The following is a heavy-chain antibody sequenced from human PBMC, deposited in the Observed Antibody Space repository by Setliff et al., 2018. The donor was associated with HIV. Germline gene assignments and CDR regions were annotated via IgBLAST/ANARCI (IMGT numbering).Heavy chain of an antibody. V-gene: IGHV3-9*01. J-gene: IGHJ4*02. Sequence: PGGSLRLSCAASGFNFKDFAMHWVRQPPGKGLEWVSGISWNSGSIAYADSVKGRFTISRDNAKNSLYLQMNSLRAEDTALYYCAKDSGDGYNLEDYFDSWGQGTLVTVSS. CDR1: GFNFKDFA. CDR2: ISWNSGSI. CDR3: AKDSGDGYNLEDYFDS. D-gene: IGHD5-12*01.